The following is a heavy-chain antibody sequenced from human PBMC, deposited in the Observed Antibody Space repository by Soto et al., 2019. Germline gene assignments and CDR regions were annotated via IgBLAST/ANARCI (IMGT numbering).Heavy chain of an antibody. D-gene: IGHD1-26*01. CDR1: GYTFTSYG. V-gene: IGHV1-18*01. Sequence: QVQLVQSGAEVKKPGASVKVSCKASGYTFTSYGISWVRQAPGQGLEWMGWISAYNGNTNYAQKRQGRVTMTTDTSTSTAYMELRGLRSDDTAVYDCARPQQPGSALGADFDYWGQGTLVTVSS. CDR3: ARPQQPGSALGADFDY. J-gene: IGHJ4*02. CDR2: ISAYNGNT.